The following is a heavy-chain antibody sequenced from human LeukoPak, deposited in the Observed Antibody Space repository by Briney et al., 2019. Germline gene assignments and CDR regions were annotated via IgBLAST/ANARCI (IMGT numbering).Heavy chain of an antibody. Sequence: GGSLRLSCAASGFTFDDYAMHWVRQAPGKGLEWVSGISWNSGSIGYADSVKGRFTISRDNAKNSLYLQMNSLRAEDTAVYYCAKDPDCTSGVCYTFFDHWGQGTLVTVSS. CDR2: ISWNSGSI. CDR1: GFTFDDYA. CDR3: AKDPDCTSGVCYTFFDH. V-gene: IGHV3-9*01. D-gene: IGHD2-8*01. J-gene: IGHJ4*02.